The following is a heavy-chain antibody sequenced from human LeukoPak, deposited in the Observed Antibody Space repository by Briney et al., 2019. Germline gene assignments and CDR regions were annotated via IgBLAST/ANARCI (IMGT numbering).Heavy chain of an antibody. CDR3: ARTGDPAYNAFDI. J-gene: IGHJ3*02. CDR2: INPDSGAT. Sequence: ASVKVSCKASGYIFIDHYMHWVRQAPGQGLEWMGWINPDSGATNYAQKFQGGVTMTRDTSISTAYMELSGLRSDDTAVYYCARTGDPAYNAFDIWGQGTLVTVSS. D-gene: IGHD3-16*01. CDR1: GYIFIDHY. V-gene: IGHV1-2*02.